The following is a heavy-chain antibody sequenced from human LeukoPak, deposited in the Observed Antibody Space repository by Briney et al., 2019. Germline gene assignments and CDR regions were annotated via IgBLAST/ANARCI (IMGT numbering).Heavy chain of an antibody. CDR1: GFTASSNY. CDR3: ARVVGGGNFDY. V-gene: IGHV3-53*05. CDR2: IYSGGST. J-gene: IGHJ4*02. D-gene: IGHD2-2*01. Sequence: GGSLRLSCAASGFTASSNYMSWVRQAPGKGLEWVSLIYSGGSTYYADSVKGRFTISRDNSKNTLYLQMGGLRVEDMAVYYCARVVGGGNFDYWGQGTLVTVSS.